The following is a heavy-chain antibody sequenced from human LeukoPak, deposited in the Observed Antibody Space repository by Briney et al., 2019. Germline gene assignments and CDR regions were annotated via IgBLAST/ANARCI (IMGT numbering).Heavy chain of an antibody. D-gene: IGHD6-19*01. Sequence: SETLSLTCTVSGGSISSHYWSWIRQPPGKGLEWIGYIYYSGSTNYNPSLKSRVTISVDTSKNQFSLKLSSVTAADTAVYYYARDGTKAVAGRSYYYYYMDVWGKGTTVTVSS. J-gene: IGHJ6*03. V-gene: IGHV4-59*11. CDR1: GGSISSHY. CDR2: IYYSGST. CDR3: ARDGTKAVAGRSYYYYYMDV.